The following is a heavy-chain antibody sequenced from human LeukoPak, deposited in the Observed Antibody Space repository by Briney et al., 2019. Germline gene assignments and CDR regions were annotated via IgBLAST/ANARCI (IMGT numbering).Heavy chain of an antibody. J-gene: IGHJ4*02. Sequence: GGSLRLSCAASGFTFSGAAIHWVRQASGKGLEWVGRIRTKPNNYATAYAASVQGRFTISRDDSKKAAYLKMTSLRTEDTALYYCTTFPGAVAPEGNYWGQGTLVSVSS. V-gene: IGHV3-73*01. CDR2: IRTKPNNYAT. CDR3: TTFPGAVAPEGNY. D-gene: IGHD2-15*01. CDR1: GFTFSGAA.